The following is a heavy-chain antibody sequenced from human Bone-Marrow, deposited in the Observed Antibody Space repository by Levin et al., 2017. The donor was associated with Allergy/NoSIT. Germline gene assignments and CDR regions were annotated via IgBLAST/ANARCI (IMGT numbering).Heavy chain of an antibody. CDR1: GGSVSSGSYY. Sequence: SETLSLTCTVSGGSVSSGSYYWSWIRQPPGKGLEWIGYIYYSGSTNYNPSLKSRVTISVDTSKNQFSLKLSSVTAADTAVYYCARVGLRFFIGGTDVWGQGTTVTVSS. J-gene: IGHJ6*02. D-gene: IGHD3-3*01. CDR2: IYYSGST. V-gene: IGHV4-61*01. CDR3: ARVGLRFFIGGTDV.